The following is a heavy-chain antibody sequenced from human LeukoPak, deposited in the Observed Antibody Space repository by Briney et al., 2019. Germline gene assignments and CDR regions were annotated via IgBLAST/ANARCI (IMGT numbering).Heavy chain of an antibody. J-gene: IGHJ5*02. Sequence: GGSLRLSCAASGFTFSSYAMSWVRQVSGKGLEWVSGISSSGGSTYYAGSVKGRFTISRDNSKNTLYLQMNSLRAEDTGVDDWARELLGFDPWGQGTLVTFSS. CDR1: GFTFSSYA. V-gene: IGHV3-23*01. CDR3: ARELLGFDP. CDR2: ISSSGGST.